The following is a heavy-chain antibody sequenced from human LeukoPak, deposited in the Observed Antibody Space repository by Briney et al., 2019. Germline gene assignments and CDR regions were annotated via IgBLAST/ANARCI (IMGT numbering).Heavy chain of an antibody. D-gene: IGHD3-10*01. CDR3: ARETMVRGVIITYFDY. J-gene: IGHJ4*02. CDR2: ISAYNGNT. CDR1: GYTFTSYG. Sequence: ASVKVSCKASGYTFTSYGISWVRQAPRQELEWMGWISAYNGNTNYAHKLQGRGTLTTDTSRSTAYMELRSLRSDDTAVYYWARETMVRGVIITYFDYWGQGTLVTVSS. V-gene: IGHV1-18*04.